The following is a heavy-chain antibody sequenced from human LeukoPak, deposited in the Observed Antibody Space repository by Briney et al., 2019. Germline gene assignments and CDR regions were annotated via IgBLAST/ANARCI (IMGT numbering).Heavy chain of an antibody. CDR1: GGSIKTYY. D-gene: IGHD4-17*01. J-gene: IGHJ4*02. CDR2: IYYSGST. Sequence: SETLSLTCTVSGGSIKTYYWSWIRQSPGKGLEWIGYIYYSGSTSYNPSLKSRVAMSIDTSKYQFSLKLSFVTAADTAVYYCARAQDYGDYMDDWNQGTLVTVSS. V-gene: IGHV4-59*01. CDR3: ARAQDYGDYMDD.